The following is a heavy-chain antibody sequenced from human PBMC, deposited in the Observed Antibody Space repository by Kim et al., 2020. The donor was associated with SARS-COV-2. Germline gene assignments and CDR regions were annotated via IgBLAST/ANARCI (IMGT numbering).Heavy chain of an antibody. Sequence: GGSLRLSCAASGFTFSSYAMTWVRQAPGKGMGWVSAISGSATTAYYADSVKGRFTISRDNSKNTLYLQLNSLRAEDTAVYYCAKDLGYYGSGNYPSFYFDYWGQGTLVTVSS. J-gene: IGHJ4*02. V-gene: IGHV3-23*01. D-gene: IGHD3-10*01. CDR2: ISGSATTA. CDR1: GFTFSSYA. CDR3: AKDLGYYGSGNYPSFYFDY.